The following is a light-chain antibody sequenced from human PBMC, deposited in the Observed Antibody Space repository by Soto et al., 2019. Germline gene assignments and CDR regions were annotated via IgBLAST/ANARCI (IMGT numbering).Light chain of an antibody. V-gene: IGKV3-20*01. J-gene: IGKJ5*01. CDR3: QQYGSATPP. CDR1: QSVSSSY. Sequence: DIVLTHSPGTLSLSPGERATLSCRASQSVSSSYLAWYQQKTGQAPRLLIYGASRRATGIPDRFSGRGSGTHSTINISRLEPEDVAVYYCQQYGSATPPYGQGTRLEIK. CDR2: GAS.